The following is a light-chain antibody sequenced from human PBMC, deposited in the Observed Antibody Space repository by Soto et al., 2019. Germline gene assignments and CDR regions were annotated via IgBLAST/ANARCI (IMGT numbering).Light chain of an antibody. CDR2: ENT. Sequence: QSVLTQPPSVSAAPGQTVTISCSGSSSNIGDNYVSWYQQVPGTAPKLLIYENTERPSGIPDRFSGSKSGTSATLGITGLQTGDEADYYCGTWDSSLSAVIFGGGTQLTVL. J-gene: IGLJ2*01. V-gene: IGLV1-51*01. CDR3: GTWDSSLSAVI. CDR1: SSNIGDNY.